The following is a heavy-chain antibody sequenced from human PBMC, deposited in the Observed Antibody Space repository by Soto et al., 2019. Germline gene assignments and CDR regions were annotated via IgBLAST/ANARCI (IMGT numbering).Heavy chain of an antibody. CDR2: ISAYNGNT. CDR3: ARSGSYSGSPAGGY. CDR1: GYTFTSYG. J-gene: IGHJ4*02. Sequence: RASVKVSCKASGYTFTSYGISWVRQAPGQGLEWMGWISAYNGNTNYAQKLQGRVTMTTDTSTSTAYMELRSLRSDDTAVYYCARSGSYSGSPAGGYWGQGTLVTVSS. V-gene: IGHV1-18*04. D-gene: IGHD1-26*01.